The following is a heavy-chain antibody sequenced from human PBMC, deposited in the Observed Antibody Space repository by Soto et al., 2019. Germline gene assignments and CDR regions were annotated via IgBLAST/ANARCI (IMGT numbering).Heavy chain of an antibody. CDR2: IHGSHGHT. J-gene: IGHJ6*02. CDR1: GNTSPTYA. V-gene: IGHV1-3*01. CDR3: AFSKSALIAAGPGQDLDYFYAMDV. D-gene: IGHD2-21*01. Sequence: QVHLVQSGAEVKKPGASVKVSCKASGNTSPTYAMHWVRQAPGQGLEWMGWIHGSHGHTHFSQKFQRRVSITRDTFASTGYMSLNSLRSEDTALYYWAFSKSALIAAGPGQDLDYFYAMDVWGPGTTVTVSS.